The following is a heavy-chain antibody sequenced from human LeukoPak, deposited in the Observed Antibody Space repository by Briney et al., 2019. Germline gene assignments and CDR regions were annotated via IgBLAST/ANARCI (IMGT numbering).Heavy chain of an antibody. D-gene: IGHD6-19*01. CDR3: AKLLAVTNSYYFNY. CDR1: GFTFSSYA. J-gene: IGHJ4*02. V-gene: IGHV3-23*01. CDR2: ISGSGSGGST. Sequence: GGSLRLSCAASGFTFSSYAMSWIRQAPGKGLEWVSTISGSGSGGSTYYADSVKGRFTISRDNSKDTLYLQMNSLRAEDTAVYYCAKLLAVTNSYYFNYWGQGTLVTVSS.